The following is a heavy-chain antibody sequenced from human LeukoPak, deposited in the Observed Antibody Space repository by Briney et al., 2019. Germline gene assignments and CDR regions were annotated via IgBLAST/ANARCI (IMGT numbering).Heavy chain of an antibody. D-gene: IGHD6-13*01. CDR1: GFTFSSYG. V-gene: IGHV3-33*01. Sequence: GGSLRLSCAASGFTFSSYGMHWVRQAPGKGLEWVAVIWYDGSNKYYADSVKGRFTISRDNSKNTLYLQMNSLRAEDTAVYYCAREGPYSSSWYYFDYWGQGTLVTVSS. CDR3: AREGPYSSSWYYFDY. J-gene: IGHJ4*02. CDR2: IWYDGSNK.